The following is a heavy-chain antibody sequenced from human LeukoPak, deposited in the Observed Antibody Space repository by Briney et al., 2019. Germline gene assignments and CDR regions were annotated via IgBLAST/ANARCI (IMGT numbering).Heavy chain of an antibody. Sequence: GASLRLSCAASGFAFSSYAMSWVRQAPGKGLEWVSAISGSGGSTYYADSVKGRFTISRVNSKNTLYLQMNSLRAEDTAVYYCAKGGLLGDWFDPWGQGTLVTVSS. D-gene: IGHD3-10*01. CDR1: GFAFSSYA. CDR2: ISGSGGST. V-gene: IGHV3-23*01. J-gene: IGHJ5*02. CDR3: AKGGLLGDWFDP.